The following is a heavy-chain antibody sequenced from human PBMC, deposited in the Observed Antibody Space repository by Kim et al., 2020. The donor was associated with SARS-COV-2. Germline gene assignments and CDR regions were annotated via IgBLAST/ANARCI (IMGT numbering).Heavy chain of an antibody. CDR1: GYTFTDHH. D-gene: IGHD6-19*01. CDR3: VRVEFVRLSKGSGWFPEY. CDR2: IYPNSGGT. V-gene: IGHV1-2*06. J-gene: IGHJ4*02. Sequence: ASVKVSCQASGYTFTDHHIHWVRQAPGQGLEWMGRIYPNSGGTDYGQNFQGRVTMARDTSISTAYMELNSLTSDDTAVYFCVRVEFVRLSKGSGWFPEYWGPGTLVAVSS.